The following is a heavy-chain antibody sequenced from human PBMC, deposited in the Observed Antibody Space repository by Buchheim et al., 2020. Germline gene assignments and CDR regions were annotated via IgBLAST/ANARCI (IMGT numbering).Heavy chain of an antibody. CDR3: ARDLKVVVVAANGGWFDP. CDR2: ISYDGSNK. D-gene: IGHD2-15*01. V-gene: IGHV3-30-3*01. Sequence: QVQLVESGGGVVQPGRSLRLSCAASGFTFSSYAMHWVRQAPGKGLEWVAVISYDGSNKYYADSVKGRFTISRDNSKHTLYLQMNSLRAEDTAVYYCARDLKVVVVAANGGWFDPWGQGTL. J-gene: IGHJ5*02. CDR1: GFTFSSYA.